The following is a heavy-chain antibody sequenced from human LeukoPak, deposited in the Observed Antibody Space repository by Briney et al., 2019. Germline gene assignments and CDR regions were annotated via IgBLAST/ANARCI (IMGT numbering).Heavy chain of an antibody. J-gene: IGHJ3*02. CDR3: AKDLIDYGDYVDAFDI. V-gene: IGHV3-30*18. Sequence: SYDGSNKYYADSVKGRFTISRDNSKNTLYLQMNSLRAEDTAVYYCAKDLIDYGDYVDAFDIWGQGTMVTVSS. D-gene: IGHD4-17*01. CDR2: SYDGSNK.